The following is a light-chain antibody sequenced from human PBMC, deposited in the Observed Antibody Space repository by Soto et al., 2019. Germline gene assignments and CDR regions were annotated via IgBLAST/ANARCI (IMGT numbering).Light chain of an antibody. CDR3: LSYTSANTRV. J-gene: IGLJ3*02. CDR2: EVN. CDR1: SSDVGGYKF. V-gene: IGLV2-14*01. Sequence: QSVLTQPASESASPGQSITISCTGTSSDVGGYKFVSWYQHHPGKAPKLMIYEVNNRPSGVSNRFSDSKSGNTASLTISGLQPEDEADYYCLSYTSANTRVFGGGTKLTVL.